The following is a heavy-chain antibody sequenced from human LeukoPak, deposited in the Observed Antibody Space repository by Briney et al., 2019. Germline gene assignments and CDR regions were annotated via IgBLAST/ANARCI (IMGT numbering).Heavy chain of an antibody. V-gene: IGHV1-69*13. CDR1: GGTFSSYA. D-gene: IGHD3-22*01. J-gene: IGHJ4*02. CDR2: IIPIFGTA. CDR3: ARGEYYYDSSGYYRTTFDY. Sequence: ASVKVSCKASGGTFSSYAISWVRQAPGQGLEWMGGIIPIFGTANYAQKFQGRVTITADESTSTAYMELSSLRSEDTAVYYSARGEYYYDSSGYYRTTFDYWGQGTLVTVSS.